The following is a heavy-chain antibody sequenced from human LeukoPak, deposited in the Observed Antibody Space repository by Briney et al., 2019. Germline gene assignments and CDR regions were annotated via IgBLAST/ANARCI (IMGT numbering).Heavy chain of an antibody. V-gene: IGHV3-64*02. CDR2: ISRNGETT. Sequence: GGSLRLSCAASGFTFTTFSMHWVRQAPGKGLEYVSGISRNGETTYYGESVKGRFTISRDNSKDTVYLQMGSLRSEGSGVYYCARGRGDISARPFFDCRGGQGSLVTVSS. CDR3: ARGRGDISARPFFDCR. D-gene: IGHD3/OR15-3a*01. J-gene: IGHJ4*02. CDR1: GFTFTTFS.